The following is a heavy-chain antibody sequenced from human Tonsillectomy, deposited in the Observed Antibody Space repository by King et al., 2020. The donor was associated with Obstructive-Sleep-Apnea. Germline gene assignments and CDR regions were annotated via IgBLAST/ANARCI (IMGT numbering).Heavy chain of an antibody. CDR3: ARRRGGDYYDSSGYPY. CDR1: GGSISSSNW. V-gene: IGHV4-4*02. CDR2: IYHSGST. J-gene: IGHJ4*02. Sequence: QLQESGPGLVKPSGTLSLTCAVSGGSISSSNWWSWVRQPPGKGLEWIGEIYHSGSTNYNPSLKGRATISVDKSKNQFSLKLSSVTAADTAVYFCARRRGGDYYDSSGYPYWGQGTLVTVSS. D-gene: IGHD3-22*01.